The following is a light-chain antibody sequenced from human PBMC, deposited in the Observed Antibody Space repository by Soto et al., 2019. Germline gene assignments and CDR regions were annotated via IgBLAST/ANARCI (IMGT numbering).Light chain of an antibody. J-gene: IGKJ5*01. V-gene: IGKV3-20*01. CDR3: QLYGISPH. Sequence: EIVLTLSPGTLSLSPRERATLSCKTSQSRGSNFLAWYQHKPGQAPRLLIYASSNRATGIPDRFSGSASGTDFTLTINRLEPEDFAVYYCQLYGISPHFGQGTRLEIK. CDR2: ASS. CDR1: QSRGSNF.